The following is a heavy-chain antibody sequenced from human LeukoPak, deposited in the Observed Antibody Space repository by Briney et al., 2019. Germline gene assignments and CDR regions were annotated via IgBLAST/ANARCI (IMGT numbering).Heavy chain of an antibody. CDR2: ISGYNGNT. J-gene: IGHJ4*02. CDR1: GYTFTYYG. D-gene: IGHD2-2*01. CDR3: ARDKAPGPYYFDY. V-gene: IGHV1-18*01. Sequence: ASVKVSCKASGYTFTYYGITWVRQAPGEGLEWMGWISGYNGNTNYAQKFQGRVAMTTDTSTRTAYMELRSLGSDDTAVYYCARDKAPGPYYFDYWGQGTLVTVSS.